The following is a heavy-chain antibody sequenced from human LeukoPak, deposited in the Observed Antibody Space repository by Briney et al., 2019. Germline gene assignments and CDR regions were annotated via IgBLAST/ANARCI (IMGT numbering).Heavy chain of an antibody. CDR3: ARGPRDYGDYDFSYMDV. J-gene: IGHJ6*03. CDR1: GYTFTSYD. CDR2: MNPNSGNT. Sequence: ASVKVSCEASGYTFTSYDINWVRQATGQGLEWMGWMNPNSGNTGYAQKFQGRVTITRNTSISTAYMELSSLRSEDTAVYYCARGPRDYGDYDFSYMDVWGKGTTVTVSS. D-gene: IGHD4-17*01. V-gene: IGHV1-8*03.